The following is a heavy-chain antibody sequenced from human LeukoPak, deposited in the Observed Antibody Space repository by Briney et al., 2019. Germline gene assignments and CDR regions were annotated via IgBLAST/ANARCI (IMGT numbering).Heavy chain of an antibody. Sequence: PGGSLRLSCAASGFTFSSYGMHWVRQAPGKGLEWVAFIRYDGSNKYYADSVKGRFTISRDNSMNTLYLQMNSLRAEDTGVYYCAKDPYSSSWYEVGTWGQGTLVTVSS. CDR3: AKDPYSSSWYEVGT. CDR2: IRYDGSNK. V-gene: IGHV3-30*02. J-gene: IGHJ5*02. D-gene: IGHD6-13*01. CDR1: GFTFSSYG.